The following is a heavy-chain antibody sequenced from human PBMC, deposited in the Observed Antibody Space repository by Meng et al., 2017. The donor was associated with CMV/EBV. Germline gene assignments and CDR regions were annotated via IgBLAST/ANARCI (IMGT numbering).Heavy chain of an antibody. Sequence: GGSLRPSCAASGFTSSSYEMNWVRQAPGKGLEWVSYISTSGSTIYYADSVKGRFTSSRDNAKNSLYLQMNSLRAEDTAVYYCARDGSSSSAFGDYYYYGMDVWGQGTTVTVSS. V-gene: IGHV3-48*03. CDR2: ISTSGSTI. J-gene: IGHJ6*02. CDR3: ARDGSSSSAFGDYYYYGMDV. CDR1: GFTSSSYE. D-gene: IGHD6-6*01.